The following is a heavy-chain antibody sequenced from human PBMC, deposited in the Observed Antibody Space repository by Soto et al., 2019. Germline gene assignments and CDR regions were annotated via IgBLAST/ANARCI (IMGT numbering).Heavy chain of an antibody. J-gene: IGHJ4*02. CDR3: ARADREGGSYYVFDY. Sequence: ASVKVSCKASVYTFPGYYMHLVRQAPGQGLEWMGXXNPNSGGTNYAQKFQVRVTMTRDTATSTAYMELSRLRSDDTAVYYCARADREGGSYYVFDYWGQGTLVTVSS. D-gene: IGHD1-26*01. V-gene: IGHV1-2*02. CDR1: VYTFPGYY. CDR2: XNPNSGGT.